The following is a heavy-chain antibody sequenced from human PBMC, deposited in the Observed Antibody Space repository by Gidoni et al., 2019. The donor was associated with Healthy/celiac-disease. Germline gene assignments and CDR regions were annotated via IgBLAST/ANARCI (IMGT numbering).Heavy chain of an antibody. V-gene: IGHV3-23*01. J-gene: IGHJ6*03. CDR1: GVSFRRCA. CDR3: ASSGYYYYYYMDV. Sequence: EVQLLASGGGLVQPGGSLSCTCADSGVSFRRCAMSWVRQAPGKGLELVSAISGSGGSPYSADSVKGLFTISRDNSKNTLYLQMNRLRAEDTAVYYCASSGYYYYYYMDVWGKVTTVTVSS. D-gene: IGHD6-19*01. CDR2: ISGSGGSP.